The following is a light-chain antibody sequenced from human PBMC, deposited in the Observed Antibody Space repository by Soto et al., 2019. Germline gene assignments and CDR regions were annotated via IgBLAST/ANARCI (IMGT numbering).Light chain of an antibody. Sequence: EIVMTQSPATLSVSPGERATLSCRASQSVGSNLVWYQEKVGQAPRLLIYGASTRATGIPVRFSGSGSGTEFTLTISSLQSEDFAVYHCQQHNNWPRTFGQGTKVDIK. CDR1: QSVGSN. CDR3: QQHNNWPRT. V-gene: IGKV3-15*01. CDR2: GAS. J-gene: IGKJ1*01.